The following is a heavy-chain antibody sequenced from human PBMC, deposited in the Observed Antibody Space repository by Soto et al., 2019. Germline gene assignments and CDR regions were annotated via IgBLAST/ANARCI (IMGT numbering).Heavy chain of an antibody. CDR1: GGTVSSYA. V-gene: IGHV1-69*06. CDR2: IIPIFGTA. CDR3: ARAGPRPYCSGGSCYSHDY. D-gene: IGHD2-15*01. J-gene: IGHJ4*02. Sequence: SVKVSCKASGGTVSSYAISGVRQAPGQGLEWMGGIIPIFGTANYAQKFQGRVTITADKSTSTAYMELSGLRSEDTAVYYCARAGPRPYCSGGSCYSHDYWGRG.